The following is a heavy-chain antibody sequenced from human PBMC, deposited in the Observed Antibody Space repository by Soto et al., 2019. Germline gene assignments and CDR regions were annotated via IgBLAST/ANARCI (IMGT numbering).Heavy chain of an antibody. CDR3: ARAPPPGLAARNYYYYGMDV. V-gene: IGHV1-69*13. J-gene: IGHJ6*02. Sequence: GASVKVSCKASGGTFSSYAISWVRQAPGQGLEWMGGIIPIFGTANYAQKFQGRVTITADESTSTAYMELSSLRSEDTAVYYCARAPPPGLAARNYYYYGMDVWGQGXTVTVYS. D-gene: IGHD6-6*01. CDR2: IIPIFGTA. CDR1: GGTFSSYA.